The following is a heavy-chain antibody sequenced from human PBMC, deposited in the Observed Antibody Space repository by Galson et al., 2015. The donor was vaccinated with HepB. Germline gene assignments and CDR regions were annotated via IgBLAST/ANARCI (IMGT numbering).Heavy chain of an antibody. CDR1: GYTFTTYN. D-gene: IGHD2-15*01. CDR2: ISPSDGAV. Sequence: SVKVSCKATGYTFTTYNIQWVPQAPGQGLEWMGRISPSDGAVHYAQEFLGRDTMTRVTSTSTVYMDLSSLASEDPAVDYCARENFFTYSVDYWGQGTLVTGSS. V-gene: IGHV1-46*01. CDR3: ARENFFTYSVDY. J-gene: IGHJ4*02.